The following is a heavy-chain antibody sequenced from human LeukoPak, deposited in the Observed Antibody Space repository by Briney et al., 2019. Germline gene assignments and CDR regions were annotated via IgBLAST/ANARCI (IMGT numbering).Heavy chain of an antibody. CDR1: GYTLTELS. D-gene: IGHD3-22*01. CDR2: FDPEDGET. V-gene: IGHV1-24*01. Sequence: ASVTVSCKVSGYTLTELSMHWVRQAPGKGLEWMGGFDPEDGETIYAQKFQGRVTMTEGTSTDTAYMELSSLRSEDTAVYYCATRTLSYYDSSARAEYFQHWGQGTLVTVSS. CDR3: ATRTLSYYDSSARAEYFQH. J-gene: IGHJ1*01.